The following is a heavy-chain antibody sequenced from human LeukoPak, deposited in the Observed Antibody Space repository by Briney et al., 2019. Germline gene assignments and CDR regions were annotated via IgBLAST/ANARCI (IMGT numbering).Heavy chain of an antibody. J-gene: IGHJ4*02. Sequence: ASVTVSCKASGYTFTDYYIHWVRQAPGQGLEWMGWINPDSGGTNYAQKFQGRVTMTRDTAIRTTYMDMSRLRSDDTAVYYCAAYARGGFRAVDYWGQGTLVTVSS. CDR3: AAYARGGFRAVDY. CDR1: GYTFTDYY. V-gene: IGHV1-2*02. D-gene: IGHD1-26*01. CDR2: INPDSGGT.